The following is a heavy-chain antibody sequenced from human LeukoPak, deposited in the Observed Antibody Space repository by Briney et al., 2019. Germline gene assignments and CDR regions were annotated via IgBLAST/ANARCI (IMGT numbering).Heavy chain of an antibody. CDR3: VHSASHQYDSECYYYFDY. CDR2: FYLDDDK. D-gene: IGHD3-22*01. V-gene: IGHV2-5*02. J-gene: IGHJ4*02. Sequence: SGPTLVIPTQTLTLTCTFSGLSRRSSAVGGAWIREPQGKALEWQALFYLDDDKRYSPSLKSRLTITKDTSRNQVVLTMTNVEPVDTATYHCVHSASHQYDSECYYYFDYWGPGSLVSVSS. CDR1: GLSRRSSAVG.